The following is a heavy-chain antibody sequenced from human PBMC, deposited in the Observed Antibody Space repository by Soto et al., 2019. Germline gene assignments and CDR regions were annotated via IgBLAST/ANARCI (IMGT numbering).Heavy chain of an antibody. CDR1: GFTFSSYS. D-gene: IGHD3-16*01. J-gene: IGHJ5*02. CDR3: AGGNVGEFSWFDP. V-gene: IGHV3-48*01. Sequence: TGESLKISCAASGFTFSSYSMNWVRQAPGKGLEWVSYISSSSSTIYYADSVKGRFTISRDNAKNSLYLQMNSLRAEDTAVYYCAGGNVGEFSWFDPWGQGTLVTVSS. CDR2: ISSSSSTI.